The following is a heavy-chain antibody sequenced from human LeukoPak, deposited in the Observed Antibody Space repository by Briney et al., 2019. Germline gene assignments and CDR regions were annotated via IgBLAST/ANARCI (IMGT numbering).Heavy chain of an antibody. J-gene: IGHJ5*02. V-gene: IGHV3-9*01. CDR2: ISWNSGTI. CDR3: AKAGTTGNNWFDP. CDR1: GFTFYDYA. D-gene: IGHD1-7*01. Sequence: PGGSLRLSCAVSGFTFYDYAMHWVRQAPGKGLEWVSGISWNSGTIGYADSVKGRFTISRDNAKNSLYLQMNSLRGEDTALYYCAKAGTTGNNWFDPWGQGTLVTVSS.